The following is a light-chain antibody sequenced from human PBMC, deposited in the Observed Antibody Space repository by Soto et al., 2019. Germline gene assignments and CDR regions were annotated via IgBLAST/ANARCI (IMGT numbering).Light chain of an antibody. V-gene: IGLV2-14*01. CDR2: DVS. CDR1: SSDVGGYNY. Sequence: QSALTQPASVSGSPGQSITISCTGTSSDVGGYNYVSWYQQHPGKAPKLMIYDVSNRPSGVSNRVSGSKSGNTASLTISGRQAEDEADYYCSSYTSSSTLVFGTGTKLTVL. J-gene: IGLJ1*01. CDR3: SSYTSSSTLV.